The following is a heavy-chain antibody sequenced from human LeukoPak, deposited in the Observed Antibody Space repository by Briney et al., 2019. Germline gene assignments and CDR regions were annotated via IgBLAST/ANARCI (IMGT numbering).Heavy chain of an antibody. CDR3: ARTINGYSYGYPVDY. Sequence: SETLSLACTVSGGSVSSGRYYWSWIRQPPGKGLEWIGYVYYSGSTNYIPSLKSRVTISVDTSKNQFSLKLSSVTAADTAVYYCARTINGYSYGYPVDYWGQGTLVTVSS. CDR2: VYYSGST. V-gene: IGHV4-61*01. D-gene: IGHD5-18*01. J-gene: IGHJ4*02. CDR1: GGSVSSGRYY.